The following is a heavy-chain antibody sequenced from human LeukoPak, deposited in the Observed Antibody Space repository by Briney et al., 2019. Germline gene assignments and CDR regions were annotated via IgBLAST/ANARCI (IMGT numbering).Heavy chain of an antibody. J-gene: IGHJ6*02. V-gene: IGHV3-23*01. CDR3: AKEQSGGSGRPYYYYGMDV. CDR2: ISGSGGST. CDR1: GFTFSSYA. D-gene: IGHD3-10*01. Sequence: PGGSLRLSCAASGFTFSSYAMSWVRQAPGKELEWVSAISGSGGSTYYADSVKGRFTISRDNSKNTLYLQMNSLRAEDTAVYYCAKEQSGGSGRPYYYYGMDVWGQGTTVTVSS.